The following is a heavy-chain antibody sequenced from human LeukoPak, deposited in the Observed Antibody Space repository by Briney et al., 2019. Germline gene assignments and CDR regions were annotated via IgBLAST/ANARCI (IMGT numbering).Heavy chain of an antibody. CDR1: GYTFTSYC. V-gene: IGHV1-18*01. Sequence: GASVKVSCKASGYTFTSYCIHWVRPAPGQGLEWMGWINPYNCNTNYAQKLQGRVTMTTDTSTSTAYMELRSLRSDDTAVYYCARDGITIFGVVTDYYYYGMDVWGQGTTVTVSS. D-gene: IGHD3-3*01. J-gene: IGHJ6*02. CDR2: INPYNCNT. CDR3: ARDGITIFGVVTDYYYYGMDV.